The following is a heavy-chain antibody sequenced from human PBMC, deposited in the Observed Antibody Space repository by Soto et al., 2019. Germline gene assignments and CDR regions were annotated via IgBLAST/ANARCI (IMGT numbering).Heavy chain of an antibody. CDR1: GFTFSSYA. Sequence: EVQLLESGGGLVQPGGSLRLSCAASGFTFSSYAMSWVRQAPGKGLEWVSAISGSGGSTYYADSVKGRFTISRDNSKNPRDRQMNSLSAEDTGVYYCSPDPPTYYDMLTGHNYCGRDGWGQGTTVTVSS. CDR3: SPDPPTYYDMLTGHNYCGRDG. CDR2: ISGSGGST. D-gene: IGHD3-9*01. V-gene: IGHV3-23*01. J-gene: IGHJ6*02.